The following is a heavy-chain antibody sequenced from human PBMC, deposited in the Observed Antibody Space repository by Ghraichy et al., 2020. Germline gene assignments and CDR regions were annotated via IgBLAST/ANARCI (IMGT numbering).Heavy chain of an antibody. CDR3: ARHITGFDAFDI. Sequence: SQTLSLTCGVSGGAVSSRNWWSWVRQSPGKGLEWIGEIYQSGSTNSNPSLKSRVTISMDKPKNQFSLRLNSVTAADTAVYYCARHITGFDAFDIWGQGTMVIVSS. V-gene: IGHV4/OR15-8*02. CDR1: GGAVSSRNW. D-gene: IGHD1-1*01. J-gene: IGHJ3*02. CDR2: IYQSGST.